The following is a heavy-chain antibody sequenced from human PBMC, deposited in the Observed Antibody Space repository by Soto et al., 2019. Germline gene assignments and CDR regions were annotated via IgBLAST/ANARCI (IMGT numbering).Heavy chain of an antibody. J-gene: IGHJ5*02. Sequence: LRLSCAASGFAFSSYDMDWVRQAPGKGLEWVSYINTDGGSIHYAESVKGRFTISRDNARNSLSLQMNSLRAEDTAVYYCAKVATWGQGTLVTVSS. CDR2: INTDGGSI. CDR3: AKVAT. V-gene: IGHV3-48*03. CDR1: GFAFSSYD.